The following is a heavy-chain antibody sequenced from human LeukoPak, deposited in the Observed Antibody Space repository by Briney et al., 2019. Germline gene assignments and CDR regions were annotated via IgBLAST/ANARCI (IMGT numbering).Heavy chain of an antibody. D-gene: IGHD1-14*01. J-gene: IGHJ4*01. CDR1: GGSVSSGSYY. Sequence: SETLSLTCTVSGGSVSSGSYYWSWIRQPPGKGLEWIGYIYYSGSTNYNPSLKSRVTISVDTSKNQFSLKLSSVTAADTAVYYCARGEPIENFDYWGHGTLVTVSS. V-gene: IGHV4-61*01. CDR2: IYYSGST. CDR3: ARGEPIENFDY.